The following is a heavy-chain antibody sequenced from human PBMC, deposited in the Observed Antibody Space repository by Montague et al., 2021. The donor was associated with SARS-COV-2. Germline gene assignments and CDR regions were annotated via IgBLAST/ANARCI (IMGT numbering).Heavy chain of an antibody. Sequence: SETLSLTRAVYGGSFSGYYWSWIRQPPGKGLEWIGEINHSGSTNSNSSLKSRVTISVDTSKNQFPLKLSPVTAADTAEYDCARRNYYGSGGYYNSGFDPWGQGTLVTVSS. J-gene: IGHJ5*02. CDR3: ARRNYYGSGGYYNSGFDP. V-gene: IGHV4-34*01. D-gene: IGHD3-10*01. CDR2: INHSGST. CDR1: GGSFSGYY.